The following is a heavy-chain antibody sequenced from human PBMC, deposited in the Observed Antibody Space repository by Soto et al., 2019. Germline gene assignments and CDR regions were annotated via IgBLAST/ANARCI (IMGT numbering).Heavy chain of an antibody. J-gene: IGHJ4*02. D-gene: IGHD3-16*02. V-gene: IGHV1-69*10. CDR3: ARAPVTFGGVIAPYFDY. Sequence: SVKVSCKASGGTFGSNAISWVRQAPGQGLEWMGGIIPMFDIVHFAQKFQGRVTITRDTSASTAYMELSSLRSEDTAVYYCARAPVTFGGVIAPYFDYWGQGTLVTVSS. CDR1: GGTFGSNA. CDR2: IIPMFDIV.